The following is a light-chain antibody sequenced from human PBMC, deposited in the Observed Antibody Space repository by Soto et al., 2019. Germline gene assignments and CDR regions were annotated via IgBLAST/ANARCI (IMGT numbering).Light chain of an antibody. CDR2: AAS. CDR1: QGISNY. V-gene: IGKV1-27*01. Sequence: DIQMTQSPSSLSASVGDRVTIACRASQGISNYLVWYQQKPGKVPKLLLYAASTLQSGVPSRFSGSGSGTDFTLTITSLQPEDVATYCCQKYNGDQWTFGQGTKVEIK. CDR3: QKYNGDQWT. J-gene: IGKJ1*01.